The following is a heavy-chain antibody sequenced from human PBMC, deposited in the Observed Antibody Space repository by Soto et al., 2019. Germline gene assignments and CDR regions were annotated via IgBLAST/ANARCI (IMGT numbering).Heavy chain of an antibody. V-gene: IGHV4-4*07. D-gene: IGHD5-18*01. CDR3: ARGGGYSYGYRY. CDR1: GASLDDYY. J-gene: IGHJ4*02. CDR2: IYITAET. Sequence: SETLSLTCTVSGASLDDYYWAWIRQSAGRGLELLGRIYITAETNYNPSLESRISMSVDTSKNQFSLKVKSVTAADTAVYYCARGGGYSYGYRYWGQGTPVTVSS.